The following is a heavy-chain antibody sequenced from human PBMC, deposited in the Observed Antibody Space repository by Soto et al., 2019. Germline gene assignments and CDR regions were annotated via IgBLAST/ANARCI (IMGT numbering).Heavy chain of an antibody. CDR1: SFSVSGKF. CDR2: ITSYDST. V-gene: IGHV3-53*01. J-gene: IGHJ4*02. D-gene: IGHD1-7*01. CDR3: ARGPQRNCLYFY. Sequence: GGSLRLSCTASSFSVSGKFMTWVRQAPGKGLEWVSVITSYDSTHYADSVKGRFTISRDSSQNTVFLQMDGLRVEDTAIYYCARGPQRNCLYFYWGQGTQVTVSS.